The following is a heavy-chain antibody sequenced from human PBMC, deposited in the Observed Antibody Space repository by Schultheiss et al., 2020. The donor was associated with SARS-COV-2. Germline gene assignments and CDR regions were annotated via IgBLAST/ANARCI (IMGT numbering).Heavy chain of an antibody. D-gene: IGHD2-21*01. CDR3: ARAVDCGGDCYRSADDAFDI. Sequence: ASVKVSCKASGGTFSSYAISWVRQAPGQGLEWMGWINPNSGGTNYAQKFQGWVTMTRDTSISTAYMELSRLRSDDTAVYYCARAVDCGGDCYRSADDAFDIWGQGTMVTVSS. V-gene: IGHV1-2*04. J-gene: IGHJ3*02. CDR1: GGTFSSYA. CDR2: INPNSGGT.